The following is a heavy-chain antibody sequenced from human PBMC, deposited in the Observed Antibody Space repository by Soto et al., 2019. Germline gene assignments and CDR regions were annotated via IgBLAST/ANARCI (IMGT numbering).Heavy chain of an antibody. CDR3: TRANWYSEY. D-gene: IGHD7-27*01. V-gene: IGHV4-59*11. CDR2: IYYNGNT. CDR1: GGSISNHY. Sequence: QVQLQESGPGLVKPSETLSLTCTVSGGSISNHYWSWIRQPPGKGLEWIGYIYYNGNTNYNPSLKCRLTMSVDTSKNQISLKLSSVTAADTAVYYCTRANWYSEYWGQGTLVTVSS. J-gene: IGHJ4*02.